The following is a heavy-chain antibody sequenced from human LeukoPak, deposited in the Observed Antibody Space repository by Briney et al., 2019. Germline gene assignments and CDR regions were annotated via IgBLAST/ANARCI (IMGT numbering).Heavy chain of an antibody. CDR2: INPNSGGT. CDR1: GYTFTGYY. V-gene: IGHV1-2*02. J-gene: IGHJ4*02. Sequence: ASVKVSCKASGYTFTGYYMHWVRQAPGQGGEWMGWINPNSGGTNYAQKFQGRVTMTRDTSISTAYMELSRLRSDDTAVYYCARDPRRVYYDFWSGYTDWGRGTLVTVSS. D-gene: IGHD3-3*01. CDR3: ARDPRRVYYDFWSGYTD.